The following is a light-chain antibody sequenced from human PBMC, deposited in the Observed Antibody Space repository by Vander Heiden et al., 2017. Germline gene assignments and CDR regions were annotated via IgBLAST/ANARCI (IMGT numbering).Light chain of an antibody. J-gene: IGKJ4*01. CDR3: QQYGSSPPLT. CDR1: QSVSS. Sequence: EIVLTQSPGTLSLSPGERATLSCRASQSVSSRLLIYGASSRATGIPDRFSGSGSGTDFTLTISRLDPEDFAVYYCQQYGSSPPLTFGGWTKVEIK. CDR2: GAS. V-gene: IGKV3-20*01.